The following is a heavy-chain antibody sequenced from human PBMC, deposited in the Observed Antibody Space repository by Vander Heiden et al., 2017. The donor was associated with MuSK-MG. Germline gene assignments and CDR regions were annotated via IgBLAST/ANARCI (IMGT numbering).Heavy chain of an antibody. J-gene: IGHJ4*02. CDR2: ISGSGGST. V-gene: IGHV3-23*01. D-gene: IGHD1-26*01. Sequence: EVQLLESGGGLVQPGGSLRLSCAASGCALSSYAMGWVRQAPGKGLEWGSAISGSGGSTYYADSVKGRFTISRDNSKNTLYLQMNSLRAEDTAVYYCAKDCVGGDFDYWGQGTLVTVSS. CDR3: AKDCVGGDFDY. CDR1: GCALSSYA.